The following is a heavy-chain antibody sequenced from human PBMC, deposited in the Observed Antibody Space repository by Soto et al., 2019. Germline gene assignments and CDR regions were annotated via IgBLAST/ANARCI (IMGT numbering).Heavy chain of an antibody. J-gene: IGHJ4*02. D-gene: IGHD6-19*01. CDR1: GFTFSSYS. V-gene: IGHV3-48*02. CDR3: ARDLVVAGTFPPWPAFDY. Sequence: EVQLVESGGGLVQPGGSLRLSCAASGFTFSSYSMNWVRQAPGKGLEWVSYISSSSSTIYYADSVKGRFTISRDNAKNSLYLQMNSLRDEDTAVYYCARDLVVAGTFPPWPAFDYWGQGTLVTVSS. CDR2: ISSSSSTI.